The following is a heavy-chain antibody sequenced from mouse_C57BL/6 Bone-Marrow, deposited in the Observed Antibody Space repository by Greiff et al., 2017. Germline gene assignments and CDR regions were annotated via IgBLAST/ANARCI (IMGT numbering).Heavy chain of an antibody. CDR3: ARSGPLGRSFDY. CDR2: IYPTSGRT. Sequence: QVQLQQPGAKLVKPGASVKMSCKASGYTFTSYWITWVKQRPGQGLEWIGDIYPTSGRTNYNEKFKSKAILTVDTSSNTACMQLSSLTSEDSAVFYCARSGPLGRSFDYWGQGTTLTVSS. V-gene: IGHV1-55*01. D-gene: IGHD4-1*01. J-gene: IGHJ2*01. CDR1: GYTFTSYW.